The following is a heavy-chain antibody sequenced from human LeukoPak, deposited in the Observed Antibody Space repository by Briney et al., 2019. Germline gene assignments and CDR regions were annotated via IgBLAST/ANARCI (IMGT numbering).Heavy chain of an antibody. CDR1: GGSFSGYY. D-gene: IGHD5-18*01. J-gene: IGHJ4*02. CDR3: ARRWIQLWYGY. V-gene: IGHV4-34*01. Sequence: PSETLSLTCAVYGGSFSGYYWSWIRQPPGKGLEWIGEINHSGSTNYNPSLKSRVTISVDTSKNQFSLKLSSVTAADTAVYNCARRWIQLWYGYWGQGTLVTVSS. CDR2: INHSGST.